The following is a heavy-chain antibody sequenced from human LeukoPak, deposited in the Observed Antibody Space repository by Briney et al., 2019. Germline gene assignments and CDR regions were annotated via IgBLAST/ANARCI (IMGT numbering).Heavy chain of an antibody. J-gene: IGHJ4*02. CDR1: GFTFSSYG. CDR2: ISYDGSNK. Sequence: PGRSLRLSCAASGFTFSSYGMHWVRQAPGKGLEWVAVISYDGSNKYYADSVKGRFTISRDSSKNTLYLQMNSLRAEDTAVYYCAKDQYSSGSYSDYWGQGTLVTVSS. V-gene: IGHV3-30*18. D-gene: IGHD6-19*01. CDR3: AKDQYSSGSYSDY.